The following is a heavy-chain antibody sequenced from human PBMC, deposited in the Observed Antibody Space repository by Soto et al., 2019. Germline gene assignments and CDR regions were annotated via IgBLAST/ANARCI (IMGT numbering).Heavy chain of an antibody. CDR3: ARQTTFSSSWYDY. D-gene: IGHD6-13*01. V-gene: IGHV4-4*07. CDR2: IYSSGTT. J-gene: IGHJ4*02. CDR1: GGSISNYY. Sequence: PSETLSLTCTVSGGSISNYYWTWIRQPAGKGLEWIGRIYSSGTTNYNSSLKSRLTMSVDTSKNQFSLKLTSVTAAETAVYYCARQTTFSSSWYDYWGQGTLVTVSS.